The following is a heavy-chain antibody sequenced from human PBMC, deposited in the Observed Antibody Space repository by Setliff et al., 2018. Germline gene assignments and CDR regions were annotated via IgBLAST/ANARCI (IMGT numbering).Heavy chain of an antibody. D-gene: IGHD3-3*01. CDR1: GGPINSDRYY. J-gene: IGHJ4*02. CDR2: MYSSGST. Sequence: SETLSLTCTVSGGPINSDRYYWGWIRQPPGKGLEWIGSMYSSGSTYYNPSLKSRVTISVDTSQNQFSLKLSSVTAADTAAYYCVSHPRVTIFGVVAFDYWGQGILVTVSS. V-gene: IGHV4-39*01. CDR3: VSHPRVTIFGVVAFDY.